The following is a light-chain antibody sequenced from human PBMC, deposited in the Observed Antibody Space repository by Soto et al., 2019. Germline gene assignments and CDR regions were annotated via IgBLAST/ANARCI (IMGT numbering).Light chain of an antibody. V-gene: IGKV3-11*01. CDR1: QSVSSY. Sequence: EVVLTQSPATLSLSPGARATLSCRASQSVSSYLAWYQQKPGQAPRLLIYDASNRATGIPARFSGSGSGTEFTVTISSLQSEDFAVYFCQQYDNWPYTFGQGTRLAI. J-gene: IGKJ5*01. CDR2: DAS. CDR3: QQYDNWPYT.